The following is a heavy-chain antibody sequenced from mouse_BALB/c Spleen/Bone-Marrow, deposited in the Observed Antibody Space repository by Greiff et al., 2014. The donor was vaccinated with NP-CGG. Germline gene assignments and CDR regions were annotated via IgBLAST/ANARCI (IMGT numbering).Heavy chain of an antibody. CDR1: GYSFTSYW. V-gene: IGHV1-87*01. D-gene: IGHD2-4*01. CDR3: ARGDYDCDDWFAY. Sequence: VQLQQSGAELVRPGASVRLSCKASGYSFTSYWMQWVKQRPGQGLEWIGSIYSGDGDTRYTQKFKGKATLTADKSSSTAYMQLSSLASEDSAVYYCARGDYDCDDWFAYWGQGTLVTVSA. J-gene: IGHJ3*01. CDR2: IYSGDGDT.